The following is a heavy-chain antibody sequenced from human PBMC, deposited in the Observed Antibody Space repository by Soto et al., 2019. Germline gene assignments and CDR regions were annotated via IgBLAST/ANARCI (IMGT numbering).Heavy chain of an antibody. V-gene: IGHV4-59*01. D-gene: IGHD3-10*01. Sequence: SETLSLTCTVSGGSISSYYWSWIRQPPGKGLEWIGYIYYSGSTNYNPSLKSRVTISVDTSKNQFSLKLSSVTAADTAVYYCARDYYGSGSYFDYWGQGTLVTVSS. CDR2: IYYSGST. CDR3: ARDYYGSGSYFDY. J-gene: IGHJ4*02. CDR1: GGSISSYY.